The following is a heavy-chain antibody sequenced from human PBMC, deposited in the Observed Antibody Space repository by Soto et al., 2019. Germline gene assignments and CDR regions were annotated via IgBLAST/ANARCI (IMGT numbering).Heavy chain of an antibody. D-gene: IGHD3-3*01. V-gene: IGHV3-33*01. J-gene: IGHJ6*02. CDR2: IWYDGSNK. CDR3: ARARRTGITIFGAVILPKYGMDV. Sequence: LRLSCAASGFTFSSYGMHWVRQAPGKGLEWVAVIWYDGSNKYYADSVKGRFTISRDNSKNTLYLQMNSLRAEDTAVYYCARARRTGITIFGAVILPKYGMDVWGQGTTVTVSS. CDR1: GFTFSSYG.